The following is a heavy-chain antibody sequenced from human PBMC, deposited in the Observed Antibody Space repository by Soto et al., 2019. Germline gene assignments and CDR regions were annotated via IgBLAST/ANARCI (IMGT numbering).Heavy chain of an antibody. CDR3: ARENMAAAGTRGHYGMDV. CDR1: GYSISSGYY. CDR2: IYHSGST. J-gene: IGHJ6*02. Sequence: PSEALSLTCAVSGYSISSGYYWGWIRQPPGKGLGWSGSIYHSGSTYYNPSLKSRVTISVDTSKNQFSLKLSSVTAADTAVYYCARENMAAAGTRGHYGMDVWGQGTMVTVSS. V-gene: IGHV4-38-2*02. D-gene: IGHD6-13*01.